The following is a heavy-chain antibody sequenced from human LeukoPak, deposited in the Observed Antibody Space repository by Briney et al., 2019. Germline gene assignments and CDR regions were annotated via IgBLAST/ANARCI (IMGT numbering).Heavy chain of an antibody. J-gene: IGHJ4*02. D-gene: IGHD6-19*01. CDR1: GFTLSTNA. V-gene: IGHV3-53*01. Sequence: GGSLRLSCLTSGFTLSTNAMSWVRQAPGKGLEWVSVIYSGGSTYYADSVKGRFTISRDNSKNTLYLQMNSLRAEDTAVYYCASSASSGWYDYWGQGTLVTVSS. CDR2: IYSGGST. CDR3: ASSASSGWYDY.